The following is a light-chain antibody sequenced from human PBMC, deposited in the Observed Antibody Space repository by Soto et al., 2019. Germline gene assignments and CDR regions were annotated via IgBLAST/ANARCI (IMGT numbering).Light chain of an antibody. Sequence: EIVLTQSPGTLSLSPGERATLSCRASQSVSSSYLAWDQQKPGQAPSLLIYGASSRATGIPDRFSGSGSGTDFTLTIGRLEPEDFAVYFWQQFGSALYTFGQGTKLEIK. CDR2: GAS. J-gene: IGKJ2*01. CDR1: QSVSSSY. CDR3: QQFGSALYT. V-gene: IGKV3-20*01.